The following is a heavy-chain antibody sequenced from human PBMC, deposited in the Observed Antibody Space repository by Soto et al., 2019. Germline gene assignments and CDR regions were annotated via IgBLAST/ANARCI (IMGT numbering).Heavy chain of an antibody. V-gene: IGHV1-3*01. CDR2: INPDNGNT. J-gene: IGHJ5*02. Sequence: ASVKVSCKACGYTFARYTRNWVRQAPGQRLEWMGWINPDNGNTKSSQKFQDIVIITRDTSASTAYMDLSSLRSEDTAVYYCARGIATGQLDPWGQGTLVTVSS. CDR3: ARGIATGQLDP. CDR1: GYTFARYT. D-gene: IGHD2-15*01.